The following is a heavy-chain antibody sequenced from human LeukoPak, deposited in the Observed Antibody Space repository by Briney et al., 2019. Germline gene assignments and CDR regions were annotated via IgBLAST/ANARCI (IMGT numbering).Heavy chain of an antibody. CDR1: GYSFTSYW. V-gene: IGHV5-51*01. CDR3: ARPYYYGSGSYYKAYYFDY. Sequence: GESLKISCKGSGYSFTSYWIGWVRQMPGKGQEWMGIIYPGDSDTRYSPSFQGQVTISADKSISTAYLQWSSLKASDTAMYYCARPYYYGSGSYYKAYYFDYWGQGTLVTVSS. J-gene: IGHJ4*02. CDR2: IYPGDSDT. D-gene: IGHD3-10*01.